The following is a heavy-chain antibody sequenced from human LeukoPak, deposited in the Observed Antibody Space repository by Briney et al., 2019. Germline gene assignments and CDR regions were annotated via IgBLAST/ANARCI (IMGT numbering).Heavy chain of an antibody. Sequence: PGGSLRLSCAASGFAFSFYAMSWLRRPPGKGLEWVSTINANSGTTSYAASVRGRFTISRDNSKNTLYLEVNTLRAEDTAVYYCAKPISGGLAVTADWFDPWGQGTLVVVSS. D-gene: IGHD6-19*01. CDR1: GFAFSFYA. CDR3: AKPISGGLAVTADWFDP. J-gene: IGHJ5*01. CDR2: INANSGTT. V-gene: IGHV3-23*01.